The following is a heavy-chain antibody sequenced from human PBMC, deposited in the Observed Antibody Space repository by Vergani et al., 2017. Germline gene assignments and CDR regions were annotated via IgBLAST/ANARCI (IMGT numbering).Heavy chain of an antibody. CDR2: INPNSGGT. CDR1: GYTFTGYY. CDR3: ARVVMVRGVIITLYGMDV. Sequence: QVQLVQSGAEVKKPGASVKVSCKASGYTFTGYYMHWVRQAPGQGLEWRGWINPNSGGTNYAQKFQGRVTMTRDTSISTAYMELSRLRSDDTAVYYCARVVMVRGVIITLYGMDVWGQGTTVTVSS. J-gene: IGHJ6*02. V-gene: IGHV1-2*02. D-gene: IGHD3-10*01.